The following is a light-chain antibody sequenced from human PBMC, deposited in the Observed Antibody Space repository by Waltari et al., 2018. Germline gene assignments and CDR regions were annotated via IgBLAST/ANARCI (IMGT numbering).Light chain of an antibody. CDR1: SSNIGAVYG. Sequence: QSVLTQPPSLSWAPGQRVTISCTGSSSNIGAVYGVQWSQQFPATAPQLHIYDKTIRPAGVPARFSGSESGTSASLAITVLQAEDEADYYCQSYDSSLRGFYVFGTGTKVTV. V-gene: IGLV1-40*01. CDR3: QSYDSSLRGFYV. J-gene: IGLJ1*01. CDR2: DKT.